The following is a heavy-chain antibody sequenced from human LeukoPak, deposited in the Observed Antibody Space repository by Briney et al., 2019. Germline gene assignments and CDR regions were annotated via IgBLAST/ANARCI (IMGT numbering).Heavy chain of an antibody. CDR2: IKQDGSET. CDR1: GFIFGNYW. D-gene: IGHD1-26*01. J-gene: IGHJ4*01. Sequence: GGSLRLSCAASGFIFGNYWMSRVRQPPGKRLEWVANIKQDGSETYYVDSVKGRFTMSRDNAKNLLYLQMNRLRAEDTAVYYCVREFRYRDFDYWGQGTLVIVSS. CDR3: VREFRYRDFDY. V-gene: IGHV3-7*03.